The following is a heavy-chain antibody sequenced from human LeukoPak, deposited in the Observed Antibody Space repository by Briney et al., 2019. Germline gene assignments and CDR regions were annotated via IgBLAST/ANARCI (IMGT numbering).Heavy chain of an antibody. V-gene: IGHV1-69*04. J-gene: IGHJ3*02. D-gene: IGHD2-2*01. CDR1: GGTFSSYT. CDR2: IIPILGIA. CDR3: ARDAPPADCSSTSYLIDAFDI. Sequence: ASVKVSCEASGGTFSSYTISWVRQAPGQGLEWMGRIIPILGIANYAQKFQGRVTITADKSTSTAYMELGSLRSEDTAVYYCARDAPPADCSSTSYLIDAFDIWGQGTMVTVSS.